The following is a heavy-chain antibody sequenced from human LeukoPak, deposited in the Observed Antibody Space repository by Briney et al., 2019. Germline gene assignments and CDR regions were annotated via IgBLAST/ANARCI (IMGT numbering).Heavy chain of an antibody. V-gene: IGHV5-51*01. CDR1: GYRFTSYW. CDR3: ARRRGGTTSAFDI. J-gene: IGHJ3*02. CDR2: IYPGDSDT. Sequence: GGSLQISCKGSGYRFTSYWIGWVRPLPGKGLEWMGIIYPGDSDTRYSPSFQGQVTISADKSISTAYLQWSSLKASDTAMYYCARRRGGTTSAFDIWGQGTMVTVSS. D-gene: IGHD2-15*01.